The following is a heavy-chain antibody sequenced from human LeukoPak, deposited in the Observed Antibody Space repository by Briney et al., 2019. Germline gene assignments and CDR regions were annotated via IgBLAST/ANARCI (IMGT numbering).Heavy chain of an antibody. CDR3: ARDRWLGY. J-gene: IGHJ4*02. D-gene: IGHD5-18*01. CDR1: GGSITSYY. CDR2: IYYSGST. Sequence: SETLSLTCTVSGGSITSYYWSWIRQPPGKGLEWIGFIYYSGSTNYNPSLKSRVTISVDTSKNQFSLKVSSVTAADTAVYYCARDRWLGYWGQGTLVTVSS. V-gene: IGHV4-59*01.